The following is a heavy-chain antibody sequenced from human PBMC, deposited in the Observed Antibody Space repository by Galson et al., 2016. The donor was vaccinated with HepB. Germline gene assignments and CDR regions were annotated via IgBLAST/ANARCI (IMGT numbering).Heavy chain of an antibody. Sequence: SLRLSCAASGFTFSSYWMTWVRQAPGKGLEWVANIKQDGIEKYHVDSVKGRFTISRDNAKNSVYLQMNSVTTEDTALYYCAKEKDSFQVQTPPDAFDVWGQGTMVTVSS. V-gene: IGHV3-7*03. CDR2: IKQDGIEK. J-gene: IGHJ3*01. CDR3: AKEKDSFQVQTPPDAFDV. D-gene: IGHD3-10*01. CDR1: GFTFSSYW.